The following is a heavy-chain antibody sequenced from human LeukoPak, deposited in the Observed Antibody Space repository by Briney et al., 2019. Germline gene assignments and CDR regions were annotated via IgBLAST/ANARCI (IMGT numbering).Heavy chain of an antibody. Sequence: GGSLRLSCAASGFTVSSNYMSWVRQAPGKGLEWVSVIYSGGSTYYADSVKGRFTISRDNSKNTLYLQMNSLRAEDTAVYYCARVLYSNYPGTYYYYYYYMDVWGKGTTVTVYS. D-gene: IGHD4-11*01. CDR3: ARVLYSNYPGTYYYYYYYMDV. J-gene: IGHJ6*03. V-gene: IGHV3-53*01. CDR2: IYSGGST. CDR1: GFTVSSNY.